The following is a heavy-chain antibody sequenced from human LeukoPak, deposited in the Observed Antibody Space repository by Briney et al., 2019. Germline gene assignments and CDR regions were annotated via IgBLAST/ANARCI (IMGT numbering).Heavy chain of an antibody. Sequence: TGGSLRLSCAASGFTFSDYYMSWIRQAPGKGLEWVSYISSSGSTIYYADSVKGRFTISRDNAKNSLYLQMNSLRAEDTAVYYCARADYSSGYYALEYWGQGTLVTVPS. J-gene: IGHJ4*02. CDR2: ISSSGSTI. CDR3: ARADYSSGYYALEY. D-gene: IGHD3-22*01. CDR1: GFTFSDYY. V-gene: IGHV3-11*04.